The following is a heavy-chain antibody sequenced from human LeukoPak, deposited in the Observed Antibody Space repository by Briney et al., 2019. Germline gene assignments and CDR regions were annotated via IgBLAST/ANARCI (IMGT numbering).Heavy chain of an antibody. CDR1: GFTFSSYA. Sequence: GGSLRLSCAASGFTFSSYAMSWVRQAPGKGLEWISAISGSGGSTYYADSVKGRFTISRDNSKNTLYLQMNSLRAEDTAVYYCAKDPGSGSYYFDYRGQGTLVTVSS. D-gene: IGHD1-26*01. V-gene: IGHV3-23*01. J-gene: IGHJ4*02. CDR3: AKDPGSGSYYFDY. CDR2: ISGSGGST.